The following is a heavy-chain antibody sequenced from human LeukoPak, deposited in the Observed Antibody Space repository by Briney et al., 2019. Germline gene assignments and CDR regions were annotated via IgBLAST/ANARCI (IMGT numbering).Heavy chain of an antibody. CDR1: GGSISSYY. Sequence: KPSETLSLTCTVSGGSISSYYWSWIRQPPGKGLEWIGYIYYSGSTNYNPSLKSRVTISVDTSKNQFSLKLSSVTAADTAVYYCARDLGWLSYAFDIWGQGTMVTVSS. J-gene: IGHJ3*02. CDR3: ARDLGWLSYAFDI. D-gene: IGHD3-16*02. V-gene: IGHV4-59*01. CDR2: IYYSGST.